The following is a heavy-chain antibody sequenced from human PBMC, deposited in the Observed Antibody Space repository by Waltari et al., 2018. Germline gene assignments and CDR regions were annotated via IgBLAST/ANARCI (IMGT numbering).Heavy chain of an antibody. CDR3: ARVSMVQGNAFDI. J-gene: IGHJ3*02. D-gene: IGHD3-10*01. V-gene: IGHV4-39*07. Sequence: QLQLQESGPGLVKPSETLSLTCTFSGVSISSSSNYWGWIPQPPGKGLEGIGSIYLSGRTYYNPALKGRVTISVDTSKNQFSLKLGSVTAADTAVYYCARVSMVQGNAFDIWGQGTMVTVSS. CDR2: IYLSGRT. CDR1: GVSISSSSNY.